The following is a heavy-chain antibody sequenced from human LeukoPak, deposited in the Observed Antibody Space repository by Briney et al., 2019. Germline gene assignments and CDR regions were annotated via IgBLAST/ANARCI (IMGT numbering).Heavy chain of an antibody. J-gene: IGHJ4*02. D-gene: IGHD6-19*01. V-gene: IGHV3-30*18. CDR3: SKGQWLVEQTFDY. Sequence: GGSLRLSCAASGFTFSSYGMHWVRQAPGKGLEWVAVISYDGSNKYYADSVKGRFTISRDNSKSTLFLQMNSRRAEDTAVYYCSKGQWLVEQTFDYWGQGTLVTVSS. CDR2: ISYDGSNK. CDR1: GFTFSSYG.